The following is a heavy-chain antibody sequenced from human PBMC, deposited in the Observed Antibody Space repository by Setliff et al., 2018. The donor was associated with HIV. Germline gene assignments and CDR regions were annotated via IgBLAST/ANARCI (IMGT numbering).Heavy chain of an antibody. CDR3: ARVGGGDYSNYFYYYYYGMDV. D-gene: IGHD4-4*01. CDR1: GFTFSSYA. Sequence: GGSLRLSCAASGFTFSSYAMSWVRQAPGKGLEWVSAISGSGGSTYYADSVKGRFTISRDNSKNTLYLQMNSLRAEDTAVYYCARVGGGDYSNYFYYYYYGMDVWGQGTTVTVSS. CDR2: ISGSGGST. V-gene: IGHV3-23*01. J-gene: IGHJ6*02.